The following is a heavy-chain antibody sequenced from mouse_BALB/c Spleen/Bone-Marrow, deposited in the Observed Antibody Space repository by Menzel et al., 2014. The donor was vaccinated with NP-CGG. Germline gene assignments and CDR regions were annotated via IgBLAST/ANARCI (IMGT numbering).Heavy chain of an antibody. J-gene: IGHJ4*01. CDR3: TRWLPYAMDY. D-gene: IGHD2-2*01. Sequence: VQLQQSGAELVKPGAPVKLSCKASGYTFTSYWMNWVKQRPGRGLEWIGRIDPSDSETHYNQKFKDKATLTVDKSSSTAYMQLSSPTSEDSAVYYCTRWLPYAMDYWGQGTSVTVSS. V-gene: IGHV1-69*02. CDR2: IDPSDSET. CDR1: GYTFTSYW.